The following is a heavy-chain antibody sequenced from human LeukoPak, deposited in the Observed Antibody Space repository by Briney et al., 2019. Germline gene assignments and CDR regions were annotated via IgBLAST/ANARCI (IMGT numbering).Heavy chain of an antibody. D-gene: IGHD5-18*01. J-gene: IGHJ4*02. CDR2: INHSGST. V-gene: IGHV4-34*01. Sequence: PSETLSLTCAVYGGSLSGYYWSWIRQPPGKGLEWIGEINHSGSTNYNPSLKSRVTISVDTSKNQFSLKLSSVTAADTAVYYCARGVTGDTATPFDYWGQGTLVTVSS. CDR3: ARGVTGDTATPFDY. CDR1: GGSLSGYY.